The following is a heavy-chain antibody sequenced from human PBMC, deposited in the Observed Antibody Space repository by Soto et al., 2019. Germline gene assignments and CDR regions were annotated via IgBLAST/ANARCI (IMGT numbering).Heavy chain of an antibody. CDR1: GGSISSGGYS. CDR2: IYHSGST. CDR3: ARVAPEGNWFDP. V-gene: IGHV4-30-2*01. J-gene: IGHJ5*02. Sequence: QLQLQESGSGLVKPSQTLSLTCAVSGGSISSGGYSWNWIRQPLGKGLEWIGYIYHSGSTSYNPSLKRRVTITGDNSKNQFSLKLISGTAADTAVYCSARVAPEGNWFDPWGQGTLVTVSS.